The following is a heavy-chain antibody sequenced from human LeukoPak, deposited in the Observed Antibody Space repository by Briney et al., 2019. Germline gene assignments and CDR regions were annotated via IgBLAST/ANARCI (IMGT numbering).Heavy chain of an antibody. CDR1: GGSISSYY. Sequence: SETLSLTCTVSGGSISSYYWSWIRQPAGKGLEWIGRIYTSGSTNYTPSLKSRVTMSVATSKTKFSLKLSSVTAADTAVYYCLGYCSSTSCYVLAEDVWGQGTTVTVSS. CDR2: IYTSGST. D-gene: IGHD2-2*01. J-gene: IGHJ6*02. V-gene: IGHV4-4*07. CDR3: LGYCSSTSCYVLAEDV.